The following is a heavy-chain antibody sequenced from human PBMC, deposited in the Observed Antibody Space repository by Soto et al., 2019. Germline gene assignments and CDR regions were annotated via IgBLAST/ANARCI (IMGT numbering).Heavy chain of an antibody. CDR2: MSYDGSNE. V-gene: IGHV3-30*18. CDR1: GFTFSHYA. J-gene: IGHJ4*02. D-gene: IGHD1-26*01. CDR3: AKDGSHNFVY. Sequence: QVQLVESGGGVVQPGRSLRLSCAASGFTFSHYAMHWVRQAPGKGLEWVALMSYDGSNEYYADSVKGRFTISRDNSKNTLYLQMHRRRAKDTDVYYSAKDGSHNFVYGVQGALFTVS.